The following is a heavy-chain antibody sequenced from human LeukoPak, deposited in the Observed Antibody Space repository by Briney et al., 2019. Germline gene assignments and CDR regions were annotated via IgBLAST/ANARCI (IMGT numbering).Heavy chain of an antibody. CDR3: ARVGIAAVTY. D-gene: IGHD6-13*01. CDR2: ITTTSSYI. Sequence: GGSLRLSCAPSGFTFRDFDMHCVRQAPGKGREWVSSITTTSSYIYHEDSVKGRFTISRDNAKNSLYLQMNSLRADDTAVYYCARVGIAAVTYWGQGTLVTVSS. V-gene: IGHV3-21*01. J-gene: IGHJ4*02. CDR1: GFTFRDFD.